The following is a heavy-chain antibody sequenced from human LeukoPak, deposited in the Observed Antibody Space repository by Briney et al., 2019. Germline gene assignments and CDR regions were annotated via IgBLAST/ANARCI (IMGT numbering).Heavy chain of an antibody. V-gene: IGHV3-23*01. CDR3: AKGVDSGHDLRRFDY. J-gene: IGHJ4*02. Sequence: GGFLRLSCAASGFTFTTYGMSWVRQAPGKGLEWVSTISGSGASTYYADSVKGHFTISRDNSKNTLYLQMNSLRAEDTAVYYCAKGVDSGHDLRRFDYWGQGTLVTVSS. D-gene: IGHD5-12*01. CDR2: ISGSGAST. CDR1: GFTFTTYG.